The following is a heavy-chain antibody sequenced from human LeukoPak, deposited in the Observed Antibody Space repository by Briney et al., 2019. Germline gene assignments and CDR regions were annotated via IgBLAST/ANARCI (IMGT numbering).Heavy chain of an antibody. CDR1: GYTFTDYY. CDR3: ATSPQYSSSWYRAFDI. D-gene: IGHD6-13*01. V-gene: IGHV1-69-2*01. J-gene: IGHJ3*02. CDR2: VDPEDGET. Sequence: ASVEVSXKVSGYTFTDYYMHWVQQAPGKGLEWMGLVDPEDGETIYAEKFQGRVTITADTSTDTAYMELSSLRSEDTAVYYCATSPQYSSSWYRAFDIWGQGTMVTVSS.